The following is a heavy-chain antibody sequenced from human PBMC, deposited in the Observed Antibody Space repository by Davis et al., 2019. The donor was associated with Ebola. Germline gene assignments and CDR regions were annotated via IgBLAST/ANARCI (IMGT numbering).Heavy chain of an antibody. CDR1: GYIFSNYW. CDR2: IYPGDSQS. J-gene: IGHJ6*02. V-gene: IGHV5-51*01. CDR3: ARILEPRNFYSGMDV. Sequence: GESLKISCKASGYIFSNYWIAWVRQVPGEGPEWRGIIYPGDSQSRYRPSLEGQVTISVDKSINTAYLQWSSLKASDTALYYCARILEPRNFYSGMDVWGQGTLVTVS. D-gene: IGHD1-1*01.